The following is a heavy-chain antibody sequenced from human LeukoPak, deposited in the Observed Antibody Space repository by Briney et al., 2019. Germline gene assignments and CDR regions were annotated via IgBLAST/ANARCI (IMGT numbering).Heavy chain of an antibody. CDR2: FDPEDGET. CDR3: ATGGNNPDYYYYGMDV. V-gene: IGHV1-24*01. J-gene: IGHJ6*02. Sequence: ASVKVSCKVSGYTLTELSMHWVRQAPGKGLEWMGGFDPEDGETIYAQKFQGRVTMTEDTSTDTAYMGLSSLRSEDTAVYYCATGGNNPDYYYYGMDVWGQGPRSPSP. CDR1: GYTLTELS. D-gene: IGHD1/OR15-1a*01.